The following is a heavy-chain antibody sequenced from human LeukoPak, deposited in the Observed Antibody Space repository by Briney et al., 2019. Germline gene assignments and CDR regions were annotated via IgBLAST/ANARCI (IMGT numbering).Heavy chain of an antibody. Sequence: PSETLSLTCTVSGGSISSSSYYWGWIRQPPGKGLEWIGSIYYSGSTYYNPSLKSRVTISVDTSKNQFSLKLSSVTAADTAVYYCARDRRYDILTGYSPLDYYYYMDVWGKGTTVTVSS. J-gene: IGHJ6*03. D-gene: IGHD3-9*01. CDR1: GGSISSSSYY. V-gene: IGHV4-39*07. CDR2: IYYSGST. CDR3: ARDRRYDILTGYSPLDYYYYMDV.